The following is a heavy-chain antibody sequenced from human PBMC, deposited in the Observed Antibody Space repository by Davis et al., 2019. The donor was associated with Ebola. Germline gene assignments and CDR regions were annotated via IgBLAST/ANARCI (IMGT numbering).Heavy chain of an antibody. D-gene: IGHD3-10*01. CDR3: ARRGETGMFRRGVFDV. J-gene: IGHJ3*01. CDR2: IYPHDSDA. V-gene: IGHV5-51*01. Sequence: ISCKASAYSSSNYWVVWVRQRPGKGLEYMGIIYPHDSDARYSPSFQGHVTFSADKSTNTAYLQWGNLRASDTAMYFCARRGETGMFRRGVFDVWGQGTVVTVSS. CDR1: AYSSSNYW.